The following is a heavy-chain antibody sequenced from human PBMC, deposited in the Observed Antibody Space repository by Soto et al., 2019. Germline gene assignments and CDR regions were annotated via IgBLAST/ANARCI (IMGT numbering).Heavy chain of an antibody. CDR2: TYYRSKWYN. CDR1: GDSVSSNSVA. V-gene: IGHV6-1*01. Sequence: TLSLTCAISGDSVSSNSVAWNWIRQSPSRGLEWLGRTYYRSKWYNDYAVSVKSRITINPDTSKNQFSLQLTSVTAADTGVYYCASKFGELLADAFDILGQGTVVTVSS. J-gene: IGHJ3*02. D-gene: IGHD3-10*01. CDR3: ASKFGELLADAFDI.